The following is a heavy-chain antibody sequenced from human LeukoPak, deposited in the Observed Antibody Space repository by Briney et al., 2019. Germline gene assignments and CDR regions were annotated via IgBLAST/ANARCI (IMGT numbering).Heavy chain of an antibody. CDR1: GYTFSNFG. J-gene: IGHJ3*01. CDR2: VNPNSGGT. CDR3: ARGPGSAFDF. D-gene: IGHD3-10*01. V-gene: IGHV1-2*02. Sequence: ASVKVSCKTSGYTFSNFGINWVRQAPGQGLEWMGWVNPNSGGTNYAQDFQGRVTMTRDTSLNTVYMELSRLRSEDTAVYYCARGPGSAFDFWGQGTMVTVSS.